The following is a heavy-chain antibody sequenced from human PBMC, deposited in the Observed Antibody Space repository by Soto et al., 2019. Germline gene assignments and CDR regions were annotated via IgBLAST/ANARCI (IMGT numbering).Heavy chain of an antibody. CDR1: GGTFSDSG. V-gene: IGHV1-69*06. J-gene: IGHJ6*02. CDR2: ILPRFGKT. CDR3: ARVRQIGTGYGMDV. Sequence: QVRLAQSGAEVRKPGSSVKVSCKASGGTFSDSGVTWVRQAPRQGLEWVGAILPRFGKTNYAQKLQGRVAITADKPPDTVFLEVSRLRSDDTAVYFCARVRQIGTGYGMDVLGQGTTVIVSS. D-gene: IGHD3-10*01.